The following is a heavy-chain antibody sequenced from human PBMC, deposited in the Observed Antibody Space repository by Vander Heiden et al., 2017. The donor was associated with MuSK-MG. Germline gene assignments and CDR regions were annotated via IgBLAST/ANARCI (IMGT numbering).Heavy chain of an antibody. CDR1: GGTFSSYA. CDR2: IIPSFGTA. CDR3: ARAPRYYGSGSYPDY. V-gene: IGHV1-69*01. Sequence: QVQLVQSGAEVKKPGSSVKVSCKASGGTFSSYAISWVRKGPGQGLEWMGGIIPSFGTANYAQKFQGRVTITADESTSTAYMELSSLRSEDTAVYYCARAPRYYGSGSYPDYWGQGTLVTVSS. J-gene: IGHJ4*02. D-gene: IGHD3-10*01.